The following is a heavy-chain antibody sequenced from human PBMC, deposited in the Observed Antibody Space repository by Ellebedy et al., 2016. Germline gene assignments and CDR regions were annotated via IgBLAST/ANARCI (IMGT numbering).Heavy chain of an antibody. Sequence: SVKVSXXASGGTFSSYAISWVRQAPGQGLEWMGRIIPILGIANYAQKFQGRVTITADESTSTAYMELSSLRSEDTAVYYCARGQDDYGGPLWGQGTLVTVSS. D-gene: IGHD4-23*01. J-gene: IGHJ4*02. CDR2: IIPILGIA. V-gene: IGHV1-69*04. CDR3: ARGQDDYGGPL. CDR1: GGTFSSYA.